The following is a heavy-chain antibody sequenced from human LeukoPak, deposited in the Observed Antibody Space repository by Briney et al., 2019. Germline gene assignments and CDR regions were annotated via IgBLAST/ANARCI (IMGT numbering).Heavy chain of an antibody. Sequence: GGSLRLSCAASGFTFSSYGMHWVRQAPGKGLEWVAVIWYDGSNKYYADSVKGRFTISRDNSKNTLYLQMNSLRAEDTAVYYCAREIRSSSYYYGTDVWGQGTTVTVSS. CDR3: AREIRSSSYYYGTDV. J-gene: IGHJ6*02. D-gene: IGHD6-6*01. V-gene: IGHV3-33*01. CDR2: IWYDGSNK. CDR1: GFTFSSYG.